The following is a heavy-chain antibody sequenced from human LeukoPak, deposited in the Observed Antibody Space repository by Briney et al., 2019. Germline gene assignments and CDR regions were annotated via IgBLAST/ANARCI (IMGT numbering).Heavy chain of an antibody. D-gene: IGHD6-13*01. CDR2: IYTSGST. Sequence: SETLSLTCTISGGSISSGSYYWSWIRQPAGKGLEWIGRIYTSGSTNYNPSLKSRVTTSVDTSKNQFSLKLSSVTAADTAVYYCARAPVGIAAAGTWFDPWGQGTLVTVSS. CDR1: GGSISSGSYY. V-gene: IGHV4-61*02. CDR3: ARAPVGIAAAGTWFDP. J-gene: IGHJ5*02.